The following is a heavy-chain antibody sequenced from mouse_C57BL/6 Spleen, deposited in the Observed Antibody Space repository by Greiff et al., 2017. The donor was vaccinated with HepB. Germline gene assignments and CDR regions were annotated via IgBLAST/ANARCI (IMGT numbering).Heavy chain of an antibody. CDR1: GYAFSSYW. CDR3: ARCRDGDPAWFAD. CDR2: IYPGDGDT. Sequence: QVQLKQSGPELVKPGASVKISCKASGYAFSSYWMNWVKQRPGKGLEWIGRIYPGDGDTNYNGKFKGKATLTADKSSSTAYMQLSSLTSEDSAVYFDARCRDGDPAWFADWGQGTLVTVAA. J-gene: IGHJ3*01. V-gene: IGHV1-82*01. D-gene: IGHD2-13*01.